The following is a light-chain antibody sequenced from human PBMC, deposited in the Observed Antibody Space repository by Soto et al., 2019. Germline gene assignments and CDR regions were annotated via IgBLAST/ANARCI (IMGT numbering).Light chain of an antibody. CDR1: SSDVAAYNF. J-gene: IGLJ3*02. V-gene: IGLV2-8*01. Sequence: QSALTQPASVSGSPGQSITISCTGTSSDVAAYNFVSWYQQHPGEVPKLMIYEVNKRPSGVPDRFSGSKSGYTASLTVSGLQTEDEAFYYCSSSAGIYHYLVFGGGTQLTVL. CDR3: SSSAGIYHYLV. CDR2: EVN.